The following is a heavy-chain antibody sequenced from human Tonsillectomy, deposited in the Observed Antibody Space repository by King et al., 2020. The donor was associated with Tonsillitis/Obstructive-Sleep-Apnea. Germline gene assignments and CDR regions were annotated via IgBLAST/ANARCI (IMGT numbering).Heavy chain of an antibody. CDR1: GFTFSSYA. CDR2: ISYDGSNK. V-gene: IGHV3-30*01. D-gene: IGHD2-15*01. Sequence: QLVQSGGGVVQPGRSLRLSCAASGFTFSSYAMHWVRQAPGKGLEWVTVISYDGSNKYYADSGKGRFTISRDNSKNTLYLQMNSLRAEDTAVYYCANNILGYCSGGSCYPGYYWGQGTLVTVSS. CDR3: ANNILGYCSGGSCYPGYY. J-gene: IGHJ4*02.